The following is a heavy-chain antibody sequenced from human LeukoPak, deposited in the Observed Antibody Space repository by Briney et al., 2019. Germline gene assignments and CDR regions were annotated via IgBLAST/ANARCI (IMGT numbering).Heavy chain of an antibody. D-gene: IGHD3-10*01. CDR2: NYYSWNT. V-gene: IGHV4-59*08. Sequence: PSETLSLTCTVSSGSFGSYYWSWIRQPQGKGRGWIGYNYYSWNTNYDPSLKSRVTISVDTSKNQFSLKLSSVTAADTAVYYCARRGSGKYFDQWGQGTLVTVSS. CDR3: ARRGSGKYFDQ. CDR1: SGSFGSYY. J-gene: IGHJ4*02.